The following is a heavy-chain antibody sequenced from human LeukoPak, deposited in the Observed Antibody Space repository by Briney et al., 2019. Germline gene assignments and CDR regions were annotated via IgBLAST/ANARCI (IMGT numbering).Heavy chain of an antibody. J-gene: IGHJ4*02. D-gene: IGHD3-3*01. CDR1: GGTFSSYA. CDR2: IIPIFGTA. CDR3: ARARGGIRDFWSGYSLDY. Sequence: EASVKVSCKASGGTFSSYAISWVRQAPGQGLEWMGGIIPIFGTANYAQKFQGRVTITADESTSTAYMELSSLRSEDTAVYYCARARGGIRDFWSGYSLDYWGQGTLVTVSS. V-gene: IGHV1-69*13.